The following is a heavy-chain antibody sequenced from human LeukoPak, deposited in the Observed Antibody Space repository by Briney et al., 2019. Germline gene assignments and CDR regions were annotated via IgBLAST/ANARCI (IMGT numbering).Heavy chain of an antibody. CDR3: ARASGSGNYFDY. D-gene: IGHD3-10*01. CDR1: GDSVSSNSAA. V-gene: IGHV6-1*01. CDR2: TYYRSKWYN. Sequence: SQTLSLTCAISGDSVSSNSAAWNWMRQSPSRGLEWLGRTYYRSKWYNDCAVSVKSRITINPDTSKNQFSLQLNSVTPEDTAVYYCARASGSGNYFDYWGQGTLVSVSS. J-gene: IGHJ4*02.